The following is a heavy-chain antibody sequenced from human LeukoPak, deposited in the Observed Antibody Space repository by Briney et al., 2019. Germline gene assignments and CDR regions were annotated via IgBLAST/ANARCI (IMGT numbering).Heavy chain of an antibody. CDR2: IKQDGSDK. CDR1: GFTFSSYW. J-gene: IGHJ4*02. V-gene: IGHV3-7*02. D-gene: IGHD4-11*01. Sequence: GGSLRLSCAASGFTFSSYWMSWVRQAPGKGLEWVANIKQDGSDKNYVDSVKGRFTISKDNAKNLLSLEMNGLRAEDTAVYYCATYKNQLRTVNFDYWGQGTLVTVSS. CDR3: ATYKNQLRTVNFDY.